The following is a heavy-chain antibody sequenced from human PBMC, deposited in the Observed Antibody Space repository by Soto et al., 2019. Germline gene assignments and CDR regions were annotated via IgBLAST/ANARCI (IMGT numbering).Heavy chain of an antibody. CDR3: AREENCIGGTCYSEYFHR. V-gene: IGHV1-46*01. CDR2: VNPSGGST. Sequence: ASEKVSCKASGYLFTAYYMHWVRLAPGQWLELLGVVNPSGGSTKYAQNCQGRVTMTRDTSTTTIYLELSSLRSDDTAIYYCAREENCIGGTCYSEYFHRWGQGTLVTVSS. CDR1: GYLFTAYY. J-gene: IGHJ1*01. D-gene: IGHD2-15*01.